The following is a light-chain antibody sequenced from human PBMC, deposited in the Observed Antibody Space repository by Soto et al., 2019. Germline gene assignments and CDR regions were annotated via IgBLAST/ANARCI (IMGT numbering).Light chain of an antibody. V-gene: IGKV1-5*03. CDR3: QQYDNYSPNT. Sequence: DIQMTQSPSTLSASVGDRVTITCRASQSIGNWLAWYQHKPGKAPKLLIYNSSNIESGFPSRFSGSGSGTEFTLTINSLQPDDFATYYCQQYDNYSPNTFGQGTKLEIK. J-gene: IGKJ2*01. CDR1: QSIGNW. CDR2: NSS.